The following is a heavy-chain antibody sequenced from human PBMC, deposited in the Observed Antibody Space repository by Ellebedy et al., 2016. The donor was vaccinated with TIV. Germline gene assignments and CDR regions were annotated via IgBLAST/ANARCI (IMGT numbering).Heavy chain of an antibody. CDR2: ITSSGTYT. D-gene: IGHD2-2*03. CDR3: AKSPDDGYANSMYFDY. CDR1: GFSFSDYY. Sequence: GGSLRLSXAASGFSFSDYYMSWIRQAPGKGLEWISYITSSGTYTKYADSVKGRFTISRDNSKNTVHLQMNSLRAEDTAVYFCAKSPDDGYANSMYFDYWGQGTLVTVSS. J-gene: IGHJ4*02. V-gene: IGHV3-11*06.